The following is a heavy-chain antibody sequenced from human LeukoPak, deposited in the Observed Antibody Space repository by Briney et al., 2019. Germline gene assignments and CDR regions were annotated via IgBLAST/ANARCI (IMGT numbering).Heavy chain of an antibody. CDR2: IIPILGIA. J-gene: IGHJ4*02. Sequence: GGSLRLSCAASGFTFSSYAISWVRQAPGQGLEWMGRIIPILGIANYAQKFQGRVTITADKSTSTAYMELSSLRSEDTAVYYCAFISYYYDSSGYLDYWGQGTLVTVSS. D-gene: IGHD3-22*01. CDR3: AFISYYYDSSGYLDY. V-gene: IGHV1-69*04. CDR1: GFTFSSYA.